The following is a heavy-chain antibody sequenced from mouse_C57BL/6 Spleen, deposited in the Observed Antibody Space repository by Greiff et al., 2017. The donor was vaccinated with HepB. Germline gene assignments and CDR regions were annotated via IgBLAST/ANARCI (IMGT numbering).Heavy chain of an antibody. D-gene: IGHD2-3*01. J-gene: IGHJ4*01. CDR3: ARSPGMDCYTQNYAMDY. V-gene: IGHV1-42*01. CDR2: INPSTGGT. Sequence: VQLQQSGPELVKPGASVKISCKASGYSFTGYYMNWVKQSPEKSLEWIGEINPSTGGTTYNQKFKAKSTLTVDKSSSTAYMQLKSLTSEYSAVYYCARSPGMDCYTQNYAMDYWGQGTSVTVSS. CDR1: GYSFTGYY.